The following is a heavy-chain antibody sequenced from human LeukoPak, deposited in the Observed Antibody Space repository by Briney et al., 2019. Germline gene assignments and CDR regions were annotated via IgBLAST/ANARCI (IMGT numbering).Heavy chain of an antibody. CDR1: GGSISSYY. J-gene: IGHJ4*02. V-gene: IGHV4-4*07. Sequence: SETLSLTCTVSGGSISSYYWSWIRQPAGKGLEWIGRIYTSGSTNYNPSLKSRVTMSVDTSKNQFSLKLSSVTAADTAVYYCARETRNYYDSSGYYVFDYWGQGTLVTVSS. CDR2: IYTSGST. D-gene: IGHD3-22*01. CDR3: ARETRNYYDSSGYYVFDY.